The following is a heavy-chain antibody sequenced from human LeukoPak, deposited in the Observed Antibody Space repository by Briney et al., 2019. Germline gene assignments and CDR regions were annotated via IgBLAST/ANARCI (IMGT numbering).Heavy chain of an antibody. V-gene: IGHV4-59*01. Sequence: PSETLSLTCTVSGGSISSYYWSWIRQPPGKGLEWIGYIYYSGSTNYNPSLKSRVTISVDTSKNQFSLKLSSVTAADTAVYYCARGLRYFDWLSWFDPWGQGTLVTVSS. D-gene: IGHD3-9*01. J-gene: IGHJ5*02. CDR3: ARGLRYFDWLSWFDP. CDR2: IYYSGST. CDR1: GGSISSYY.